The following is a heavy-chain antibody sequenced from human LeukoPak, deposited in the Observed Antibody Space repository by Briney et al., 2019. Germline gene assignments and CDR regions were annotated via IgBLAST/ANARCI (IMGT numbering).Heavy chain of an antibody. CDR2: INQDGSQK. J-gene: IGHJ4*02. Sequence: GGSLRLSCAGSGFTFSSHWIGWVRQAPGKGLEWVAHINQDGSQKYYVDSVKGRFTISRDNAKNSLYLQMNSLRAEDTALYYCAKDFQPAYSSGYIDYWGQGTLVTVSS. CDR3: AKDFQPAYSSGYIDY. V-gene: IGHV3-7*03. CDR1: GFTFSSHW. D-gene: IGHD3-22*01.